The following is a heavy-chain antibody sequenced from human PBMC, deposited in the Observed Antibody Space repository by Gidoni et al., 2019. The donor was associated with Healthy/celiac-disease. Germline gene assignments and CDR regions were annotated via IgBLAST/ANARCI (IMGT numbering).Heavy chain of an antibody. CDR3: ARDPSPLVPAAILHAFDI. CDR1: GFPFSIYS. CDR2: ISSSSSYI. D-gene: IGHD2-2*01. J-gene: IGHJ3*02. V-gene: IGHV3-21*01. Sequence: EVQLVESGGGLVKPGGSLRLSCAASGFPFSIYSMNWVRQAPGKGLEWVASISSSSSYIYYADSVKGRFTISRDNAKNSLYLQMNSLRAEDTAVYYCARDPSPLVPAAILHAFDIWGQGTMVTVSS.